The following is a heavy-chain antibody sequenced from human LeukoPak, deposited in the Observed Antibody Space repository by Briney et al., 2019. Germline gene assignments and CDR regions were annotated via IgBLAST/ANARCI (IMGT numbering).Heavy chain of an antibody. V-gene: IGHV3-48*01. CDR3: ARVPYYYGSGIYY. CDR2: ISSSSSTI. CDR1: GFTFSSYS. J-gene: IGHJ4*02. D-gene: IGHD3-10*01. Sequence: GGSLRLSCAASGFTFSSYSMNWVRQAPGKGLEWVSYISSSSSTIYYADSVKGRFTTSRDNAKNSLYLQINSLRAEDTAVYYCARVPYYYGSGIYYWGQGTLVTVSS.